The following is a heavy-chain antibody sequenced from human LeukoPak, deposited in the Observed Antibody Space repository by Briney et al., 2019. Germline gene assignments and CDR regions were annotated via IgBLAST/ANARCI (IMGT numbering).Heavy chain of an antibody. CDR3: ARKDGDL. CDR1: GGSISNYH. CDR2: IYYSGNT. J-gene: IGHJ5*02. Sequence: PSETLSLTCTVSGGSISNYHWSWIRQPPGEGLEWIGYIYYSGNTNYNPSLKSRVTISLDTSKSQVSLRLSSVTAADTAVYHCARKDGDLWGQGTLVTVSS. V-gene: IGHV4-59*08.